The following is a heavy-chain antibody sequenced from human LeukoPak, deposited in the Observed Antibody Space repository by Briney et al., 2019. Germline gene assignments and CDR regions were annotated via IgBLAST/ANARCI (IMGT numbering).Heavy chain of an antibody. V-gene: IGHV3-23*01. CDR2: ISGSGGST. Sequence: GGSLRLSCAASGFTFSSYWMHWVRQAPGKGLEWVSAISGSGGSTYYADSVKGRFTISRDNSKNTLYLQMNSLGAEDTAVYYCAGLGITMIGGVWGKGTTVTISS. D-gene: IGHD3-10*02. J-gene: IGHJ6*04. CDR3: AGLGITMIGGV. CDR1: GFTFSSYW.